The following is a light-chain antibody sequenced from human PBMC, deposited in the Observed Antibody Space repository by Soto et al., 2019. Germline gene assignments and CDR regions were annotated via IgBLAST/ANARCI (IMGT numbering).Light chain of an antibody. CDR1: QTISSW. J-gene: IGKJ1*01. Sequence: IQMTQPPSTLSGSLGDRLTITCRASQTISSWLAWYQQKPGKAPKLLIYKASTLKSGVPSRFSGSGSGTEFTLTISSLQPDDFATYYCQHYNSYSEAFGQGTKVDIK. V-gene: IGKV1-5*03. CDR3: QHYNSYSEA. CDR2: KAS.